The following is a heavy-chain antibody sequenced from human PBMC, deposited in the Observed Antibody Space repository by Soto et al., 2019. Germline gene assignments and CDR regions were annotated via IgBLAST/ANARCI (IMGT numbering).Heavy chain of an antibody. Sequence: QVQLQESGPGLVKPSQTLSLTCTVSGGSISSGGYYWSWIRQHPGKGLEWIGYIYYSGSTYYNPSLNSRVTISVDTSKNQFSLKLSSVTAADTAVDYCARAGSSSDYYYYGMDVWGQGTTVTVSS. CDR2: IYYSGST. CDR1: GGSISSGGYY. J-gene: IGHJ6*02. V-gene: IGHV4-31*03. D-gene: IGHD6-6*01. CDR3: ARAGSSSDYYYYGMDV.